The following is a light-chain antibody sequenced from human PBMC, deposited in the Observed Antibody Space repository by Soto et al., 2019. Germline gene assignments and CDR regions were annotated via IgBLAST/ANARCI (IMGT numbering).Light chain of an antibody. V-gene: IGKV3-15*01. J-gene: IGKJ1*01. CDR3: QQYNNWTPWT. CDR1: QSVSNN. Sequence: ILMTQSPATLSVSPGERATLSCRASQSVSNNLAWYQQKPGQAPRLLIYDASTRATGIPARFSGSGSGTEFPLTISGLQSEDFEVYYCQQYNNWTPWTFGQGTKVEIK. CDR2: DAS.